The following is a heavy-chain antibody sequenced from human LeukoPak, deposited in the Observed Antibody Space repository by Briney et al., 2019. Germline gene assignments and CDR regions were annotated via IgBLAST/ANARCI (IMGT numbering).Heavy chain of an antibody. CDR3: ARDPTTVTKGFDI. J-gene: IGHJ3*02. Sequence: SETLSLTCTVSGGSISNHYWTWIWQPPGKGLEWIGYISYSGSTNYNPSLRSRVTISIDTSNNQISLRLSPVTAADTAVYYCARDPTTVTKGFDIWGLGTMVTVSP. D-gene: IGHD4-17*01. V-gene: IGHV4-59*11. CDR1: GGSISNHY. CDR2: ISYSGST.